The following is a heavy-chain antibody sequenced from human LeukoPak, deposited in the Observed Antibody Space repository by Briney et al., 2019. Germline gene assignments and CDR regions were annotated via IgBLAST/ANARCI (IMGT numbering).Heavy chain of an antibody. V-gene: IGHV4-59*01. J-gene: IGHJ4*02. D-gene: IGHD5-18*01. Sequence: PSETLSLTCTVSGGSISSCYWSWIRQPPGKGLEWIGYIYYSGSTNYNPSLKSRVTISVDTSKNQFSLKLSSVTAADTAVYYCASGYSYGPPGVFDYWGQGTLVTVSS. CDR3: ASGYSYGPPGVFDY. CDR2: IYYSGST. CDR1: GGSISSCY.